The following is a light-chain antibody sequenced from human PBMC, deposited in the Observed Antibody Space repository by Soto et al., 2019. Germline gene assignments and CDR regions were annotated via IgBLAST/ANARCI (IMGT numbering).Light chain of an antibody. V-gene: IGLV2-14*01. Sequence: QSALTQPASMSGSPGRSITISCTGTSSDVGGYNYVSWYQQHPGKAPKLMIYEVSNRPSGISNRFSGSKSGNTAPLTISGLQAEDEADYYCSSHTSSSTLVFGGGTKLTVL. CDR1: SSDVGGYNY. CDR2: EVS. J-gene: IGLJ2*01. CDR3: SSHTSSSTLV.